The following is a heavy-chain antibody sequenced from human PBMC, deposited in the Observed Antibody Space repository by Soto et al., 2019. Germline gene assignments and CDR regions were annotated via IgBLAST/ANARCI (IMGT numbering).Heavy chain of an antibody. J-gene: IGHJ4*02. CDR3: VRRVAVKPRYYSDY. V-gene: IGHV4-30-4*01. CDR1: GGSXRXXXXX. D-gene: IGHD6-19*01. CDR2: IYSTGST. Sequence: PSGTLSLTWTVSGGSXRXXXXXXXXXXXPPGKGLEWIGYIYSTGSTSYRPSLKSRVTISVDTSKNQSSLKLSSVTAADPAVYYCVRRVAVKPRYYSDYLGQGTPVTVSS.